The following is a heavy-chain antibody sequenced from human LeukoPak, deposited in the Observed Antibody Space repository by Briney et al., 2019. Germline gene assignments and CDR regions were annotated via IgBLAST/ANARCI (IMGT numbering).Heavy chain of an antibody. J-gene: IGHJ4*02. V-gene: IGHV4-38-2*02. CDR3: AREGYDYVWGSYRSASIDY. CDR1: GYSISSGYY. D-gene: IGHD3-16*02. CDR2: IYHSGST. Sequence: SETLSLTCAVSGYSISSGYYWGWIRPPPGKGLEWIGSIYHSGSTYYNPSLKSRVTISVDTSKNQFSLKLSSVNAADTAVYYCAREGYDYVWGSYRSASIDYWGQGTLVTVSS.